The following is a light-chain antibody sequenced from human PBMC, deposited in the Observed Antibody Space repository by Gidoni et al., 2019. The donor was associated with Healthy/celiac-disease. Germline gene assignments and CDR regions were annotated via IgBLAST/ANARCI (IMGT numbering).Light chain of an antibody. Sequence: DIQMTQSPSTLSASVGGRVTITCRASQSISSWLAWYQQKPGKAPKLLIYKAASLVSGVPSRFSGSGSGTAFTLTIRSLQPDDFATYYCQQHNSDWTFGQGTKVEIK. CDR2: KAA. J-gene: IGKJ1*01. CDR3: QQHNSDWT. V-gene: IGKV1-5*03. CDR1: QSISSW.